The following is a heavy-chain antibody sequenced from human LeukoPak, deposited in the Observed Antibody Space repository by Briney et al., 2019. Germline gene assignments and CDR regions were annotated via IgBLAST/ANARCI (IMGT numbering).Heavy chain of an antibody. CDR2: IYSGGST. D-gene: IGHD4-11*01. CDR1: GFTVSSNY. J-gene: IGHJ6*03. CDR3: ARDRTGQQLISRKEYYYIDV. V-gene: IGHV3-66*01. Sequence: GGSLRLSCAASGFTVSSNYMSWVRQAPGKGLEWVSIIYSGGSTYYADSVKGRFTISRDKSKNTLYLQMKSLRDEDTAVYYCARDRTGQQLISRKEYYYIDVWGKGTTVTISS.